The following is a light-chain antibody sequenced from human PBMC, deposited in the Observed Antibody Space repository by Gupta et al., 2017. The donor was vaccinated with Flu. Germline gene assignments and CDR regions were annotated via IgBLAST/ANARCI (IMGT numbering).Light chain of an antibody. CDR3: QQYGTSPTT. CDR1: HTIANSY. V-gene: IGKV3-20*01. Sequence: EIVLPQSPATLSVSPGEGATLSCRASHTIANSYLAWFQQRPGQAPRLLIHGTSSRATGIPNRFKGSGSGTEFTLTIRRLEAEDFAVYYCQQYGTSPTTFGPGTKVDV. J-gene: IGKJ3*01. CDR2: GTS.